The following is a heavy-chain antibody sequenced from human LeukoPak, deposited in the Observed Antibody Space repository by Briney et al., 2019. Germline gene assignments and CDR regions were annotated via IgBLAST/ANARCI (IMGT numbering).Heavy chain of an antibody. V-gene: IGHV1-2*04. Sequence: ASVKVSCKASGYTLTGYYMHWVRQAPGQGLEWMGWINPNSGGTNYAQKFQGWVTMTRDTSISTAYMELSRLRSDDTAVYYCARVGGGYCSGGSCFPYAAFDIWGQGTMVTVSS. CDR2: INPNSGGT. J-gene: IGHJ3*02. CDR3: ARVGGGYCSGGSCFPYAAFDI. CDR1: GYTLTGYY. D-gene: IGHD2-15*01.